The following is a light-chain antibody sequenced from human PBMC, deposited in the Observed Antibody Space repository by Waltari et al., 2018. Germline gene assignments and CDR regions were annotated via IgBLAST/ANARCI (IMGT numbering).Light chain of an antibody. Sequence: QSVLTQPPSASGTPGQRVTISCSGSSSNIGSNYVNWYQQFPGTAPNLPIYTISPRPLGVPDRFSGSKSGTSASLAISGLQSEDEADYYCAAWDGSLNAYVFGAGTKVTVL. CDR1: SSNIGSNY. CDR2: TIS. J-gene: IGLJ1*01. V-gene: IGLV1-44*01. CDR3: AAWDGSLNAYV.